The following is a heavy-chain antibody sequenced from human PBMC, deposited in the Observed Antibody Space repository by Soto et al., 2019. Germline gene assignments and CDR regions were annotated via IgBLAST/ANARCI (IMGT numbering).Heavy chain of an antibody. V-gene: IGHV3-9*01. CDR1: GFTFDDYA. J-gene: IGHJ4*02. Sequence: EVQLVESGGGLVQPGRSLRLSCAASGFTFDDYAMHWVRQAPGKGLEWVSGISWNSGSIGYADSVKGRFTISRDNAKNSLYLQMNSLRAEDTALYYCAKETYCDYGLDYWGQGTLVTVSS. CDR3: AKETYCDYGLDY. D-gene: IGHD4-17*01. CDR2: ISWNSGSI.